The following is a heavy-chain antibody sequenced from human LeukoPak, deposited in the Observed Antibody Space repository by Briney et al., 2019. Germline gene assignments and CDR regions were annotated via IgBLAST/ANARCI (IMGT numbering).Heavy chain of an antibody. Sequence: GGSLRLSCAASGFTFSSYAMHWVRQAPGKGLEYVSAISSNGGSTYYANSVKGRFTISRDNSKNTLYLQMGSLRAEDMAVYYCARVCGGGSCYPLGAFDIWGQGTMVTVSS. CDR1: GFTFSSYA. J-gene: IGHJ3*02. D-gene: IGHD2-15*01. CDR3: ARVCGGGSCYPLGAFDI. CDR2: ISSNGGST. V-gene: IGHV3-64*01.